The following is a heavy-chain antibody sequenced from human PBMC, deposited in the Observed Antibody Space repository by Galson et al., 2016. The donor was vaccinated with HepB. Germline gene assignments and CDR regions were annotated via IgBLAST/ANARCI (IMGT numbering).Heavy chain of an antibody. CDR3: AREQVPPAWESYYYSYYYGLDV. CDR2: INQDGSEK. J-gene: IGHJ6*02. CDR1: GFTFNSYW. V-gene: IGHV3-7*03. D-gene: IGHD2-2*01. Sequence: SLRLSCAVSGFTFNSYWMSWVRQAPGKGLEWVANINQDGSEKYYVDFVKGRFTISRDKAKNSLYLQVNSLRAEDTAVYYCAREQVPPAWESYYYSYYYGLDVWGQGTTVTVSS.